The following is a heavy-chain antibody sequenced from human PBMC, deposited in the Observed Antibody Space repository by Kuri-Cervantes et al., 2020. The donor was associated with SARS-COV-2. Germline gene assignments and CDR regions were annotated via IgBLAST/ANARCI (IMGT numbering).Heavy chain of an antibody. J-gene: IGHJ4*02. CDR2: ISSSSSTI. CDR1: GFTFSSYS. V-gene: IGHV3-48*02. D-gene: IGHD5-12*01. CDR3: ARDANHGSRLPRKFDY. Sequence: GESLKISCAASGFTFSSYSMNWVRQAPGRGLEWVSYISSSSSTIYYADSVKGRFTISRDNAKNSLYLQMNSLRDEDTAVYYCARDANHGSRLPRKFDYWGQGTLVTVSS.